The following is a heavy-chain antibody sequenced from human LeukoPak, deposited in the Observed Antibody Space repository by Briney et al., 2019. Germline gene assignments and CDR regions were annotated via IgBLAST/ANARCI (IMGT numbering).Heavy chain of an antibody. CDR3: AREGHTSGYCGDFDV. Sequence: GGPLRLSCEASRIAFSNSIMHWVRQAPGKGLEWVSAMSYDGFSKYYADSTKGRFTISRDEFKATVFLQMKSLKPEDTAVYYCAREGHTSGYCGDFDVWGQGT. D-gene: IGHD5-18*01. J-gene: IGHJ3*01. CDR1: RIAFSNSI. V-gene: IGHV3-30-3*01. CDR2: MSYDGFSK.